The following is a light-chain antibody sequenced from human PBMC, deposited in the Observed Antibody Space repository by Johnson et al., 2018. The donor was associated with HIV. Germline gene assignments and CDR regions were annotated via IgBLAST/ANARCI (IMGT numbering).Light chain of an antibody. Sequence: QSVLTQPPSVSAAPGQKVTISCSGSSSNIGRNYVSWYQQFPGTAPKLLIYENNKRPSGIPDRFSDSKSGTSATLGITGLQTGDEADYYCGTWDSGLSAHYVFGTGTRVTVL. CDR3: GTWDSGLSAHYV. J-gene: IGLJ1*01. CDR1: SSNIGRNY. CDR2: ENN. V-gene: IGLV1-51*02.